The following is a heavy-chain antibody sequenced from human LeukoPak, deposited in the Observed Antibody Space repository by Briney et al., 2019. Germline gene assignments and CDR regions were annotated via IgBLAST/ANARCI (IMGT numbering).Heavy chain of an antibody. J-gene: IGHJ4*02. V-gene: IGHV4-34*01. CDR2: INHSGST. Sequence: SETLSLTCAVYGGSFSGYYWSWIRQPPGKGLEWIGEINHSGSTNYDPSLKSRVTISVDTSKNQFSLKLSSVTAADTAVYYCARRTDFWSGYMNDYWGQGTLVTVSS. CDR3: ARRTDFWSGYMNDY. D-gene: IGHD3-3*01. CDR1: GGSFSGYY.